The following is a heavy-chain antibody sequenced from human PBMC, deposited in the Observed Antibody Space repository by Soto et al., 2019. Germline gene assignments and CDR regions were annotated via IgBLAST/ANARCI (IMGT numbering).Heavy chain of an antibody. CDR1: GGSISSGGYY. CDR3: ARDVVDYGDYGYYYYGMDV. CDR2: IYYSGST. V-gene: IGHV4-31*03. J-gene: IGHJ6*02. D-gene: IGHD4-17*01. Sequence: SETLSLTCTVSGGSISSGGYYWSWIRQHPGKGLEWIGYIYYSGSTYYNPSLKSRVTISVDTSKNQFSLKLSSVTAADTAVYYCARDVVDYGDYGYYYYGMDVWGQGTTVTVSS.